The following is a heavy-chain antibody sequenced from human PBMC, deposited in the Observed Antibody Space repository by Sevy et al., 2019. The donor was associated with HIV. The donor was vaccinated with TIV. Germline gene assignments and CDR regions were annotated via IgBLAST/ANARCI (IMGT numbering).Heavy chain of an antibody. V-gene: IGHV3-23*01. Sequence: GGSLRLSCAASGFIFSNYNMNWVRQAPGKGLEWVSSISGSGRSTYYADSVEGRFTISRHNSKNTLYLQMNSLRADDTAVYYCAKGYCSGGSCPRDYYYYGMDVWGQGTTVTVSS. CDR3: AKGYCSGGSCPRDYYYYGMDV. J-gene: IGHJ6*02. CDR1: GFIFSNYN. CDR2: ISGSGRST. D-gene: IGHD2-15*01.